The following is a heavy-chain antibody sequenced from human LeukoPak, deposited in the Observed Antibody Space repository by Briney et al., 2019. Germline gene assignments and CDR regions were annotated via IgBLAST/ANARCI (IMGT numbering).Heavy chain of an antibody. CDR2: INQDVSQK. D-gene: IGHD4-17*01. V-gene: IGHV3-7*03. CDR1: GFTFSSYW. Sequence: GGSLRLSCAVSGFTFSSYWMSWVRQAPGKGLEGXXXINQDVSQKFSVDSVKARFTISRDNAKNSLSLQMNSLRVEDTAVYYCARDWFDGDYDRFDYWGQGTLVTVSS. CDR3: ARDWFDGDYDRFDY. J-gene: IGHJ4*02.